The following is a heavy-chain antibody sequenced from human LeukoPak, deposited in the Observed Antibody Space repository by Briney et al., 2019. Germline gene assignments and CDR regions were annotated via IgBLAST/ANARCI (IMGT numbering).Heavy chain of an antibody. Sequence: PGGSLRLSCAASGFTFSHYGMHWVRQAPGKGLEWVAVIWHDGSSKFYADSVKGRFTISRDNFMKTVYQQMNSLRAEDTALYYCAKDAQRGFDYSNSLEYWGQGVLVTVSS. J-gene: IGHJ4*02. V-gene: IGHV3-33*06. CDR3: AKDAQRGFDYSNSLEY. CDR1: GFTFSHYG. CDR2: IWHDGSSK. D-gene: IGHD4-11*01.